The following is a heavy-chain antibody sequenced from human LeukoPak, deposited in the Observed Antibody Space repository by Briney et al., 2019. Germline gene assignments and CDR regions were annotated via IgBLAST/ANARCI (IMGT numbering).Heavy chain of an antibody. CDR1: GFTFSSYA. Sequence: PGGSLRLSCAASGFTFSSYAMSWVRQAPGKGLEWVGFIRSKASGGTTEYAASVKGRFTISRDDSKSIAYLQMNSLKSEDTAVYYCTRPWGITVTTSPFDYWGQGTLVTVSS. D-gene: IGHD4-17*01. J-gene: IGHJ4*02. CDR2: IRSKASGGTT. CDR3: TRPWGITVTTSPFDY. V-gene: IGHV3-49*04.